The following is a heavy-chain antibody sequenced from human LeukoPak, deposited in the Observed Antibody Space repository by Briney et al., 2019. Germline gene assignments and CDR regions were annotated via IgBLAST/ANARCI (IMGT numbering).Heavy chain of an antibody. CDR1: GFTSSSHW. V-gene: IGHV3-7*01. CDR2: IKQDGSRK. D-gene: IGHD4-11*01. Sequence: GSLILSCVASGFTSSSHWMNWVRQAPGKGPEWEANIKQDGSRKYYVDSVKGRFTISRDNAKKSLYLQMNSLRTEDTAVYYCARDSDYIDGVNFDYWGQGTPVTVSS. J-gene: IGHJ4*02. CDR3: ARDSDYIDGVNFDY.